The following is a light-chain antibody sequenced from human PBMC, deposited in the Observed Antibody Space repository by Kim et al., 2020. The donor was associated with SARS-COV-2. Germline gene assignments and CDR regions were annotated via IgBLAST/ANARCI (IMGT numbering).Light chain of an antibody. V-gene: IGKV3-20*01. CDR1: QSVISTY. Sequence: EIVLTQSPGTLSLSPGERAALSCRASQSVISTYLGWYQQKPGQAPSLLIYGAYNRAPGIPDRFIGSGSGTDFTLIISRLEPEDFAVYYCQQYGSSPITFGQRTRLEIK. J-gene: IGKJ5*01. CDR2: GAY. CDR3: QQYGSSPIT.